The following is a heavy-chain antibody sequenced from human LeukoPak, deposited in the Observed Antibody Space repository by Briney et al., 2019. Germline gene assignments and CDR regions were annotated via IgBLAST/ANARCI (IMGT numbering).Heavy chain of an antibody. CDR2: INPNSGGT. CDR3: ARVDPHCSGGSCYETRFDP. J-gene: IGHJ5*02. Sequence: ASVKVSCKASGYTVTGYYMHWVRQAPGQGLEWMGWINPNSGGTNYAQKFQGRVTMTRDTSISTAYMELSRLRSDDTAVYYCARVDPHCSGGSCYETRFDPWGQGTLVTVSS. D-gene: IGHD2-15*01. CDR1: GYTVTGYY. V-gene: IGHV1-2*02.